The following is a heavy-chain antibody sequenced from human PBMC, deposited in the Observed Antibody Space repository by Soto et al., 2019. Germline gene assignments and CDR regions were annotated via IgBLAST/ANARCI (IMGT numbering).Heavy chain of an antibody. Sequence: PSGTMSLTCYVCGLCVSSASSYSGWICRDPGKGLEWVGKIYFNGRTYYIPSLKSRVTLWVDTSKNQFSLRLASVTAADTAVYYCERYRISGRWSKFDYWRQATLVTVSP. CDR2: IYFNGRT. V-gene: IGHV4-31*03. J-gene: IGHJ4*02. D-gene: IGHD6-25*01. CDR1: GLCVSSASSY. CDR3: ERYRISGRWSKFDY.